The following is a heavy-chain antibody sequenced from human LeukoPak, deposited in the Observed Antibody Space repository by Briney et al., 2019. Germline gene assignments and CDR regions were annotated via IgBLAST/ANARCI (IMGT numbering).Heavy chain of an antibody. CDR1: GFTFNSYA. CDR2: ISGSGGST. CDR3: AKESSYYGSGSYYY. D-gene: IGHD3-10*01. V-gene: IGHV3-23*01. Sequence: GGSLRLSCAASGFTFNSYAMSWVRQAPGKGLEWVSTISGSGGSTFYADSMKGRITISRDSSRRTVYMQMNSLRAEDTAIYYCAKESSYYGSGSYYYWGQGTLVTVSS. J-gene: IGHJ4*02.